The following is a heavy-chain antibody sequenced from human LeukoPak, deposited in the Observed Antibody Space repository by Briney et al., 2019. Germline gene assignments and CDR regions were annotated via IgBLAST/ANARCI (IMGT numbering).Heavy chain of an antibody. J-gene: IGHJ6*02. CDR1: GYTLSSFA. CDR3: ARDGKHIAVPGVRYPMDV. V-gene: IGHV1-3*01. CDR2: LNAANGNS. Sequence: ASVTISCKASGYTLSSFAMHRVRQAPGQRLEWMGRLNAANGNSQYSQKFQDRVTITSDTSANTAYMELSSLRSEDTAVYYCARDGKHIAVPGVRYPMDVWGQGTTVTVS. D-gene: IGHD6-19*01.